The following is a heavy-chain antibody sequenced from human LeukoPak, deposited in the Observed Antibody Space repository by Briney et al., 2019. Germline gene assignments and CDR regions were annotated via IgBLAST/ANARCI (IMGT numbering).Heavy chain of an antibody. D-gene: IGHD3-9*01. V-gene: IGHV3-66*02. J-gene: IGHJ4*02. CDR3: ARDGDISTSYYSPLDC. CDR2: TYSGGNT. CDR1: GFTVSTNY. Sequence: GGSLRLSCVISGFTVSTNYMTWVRQAPGKGLDWVSVTYSGGNTHYADSVKGRFSVSRDTSKNTLYLQMNSLRLEDTAVYYCARDGDISTSYYSPLDCWGQGTLVTVSS.